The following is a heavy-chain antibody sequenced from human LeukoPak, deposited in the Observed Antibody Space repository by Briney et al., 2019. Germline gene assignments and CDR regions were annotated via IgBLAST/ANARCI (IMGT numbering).Heavy chain of an antibody. Sequence: SGPTLVHPTQPLALTCTFSGFSLSTSGMCVSWIRQPPAKALEWLARIDWDDDKYYSTSLKTRPTISKDTSKNQVVLTMTNMDPVDTATYYCARTHYYDSSGYRDWGQGTLVTVSS. V-gene: IGHV2-70*11. J-gene: IGHJ4*02. D-gene: IGHD3-22*01. CDR1: GFSLSTSGMC. CDR3: ARTHYYDSSGYRD. CDR2: IDWDDDK.